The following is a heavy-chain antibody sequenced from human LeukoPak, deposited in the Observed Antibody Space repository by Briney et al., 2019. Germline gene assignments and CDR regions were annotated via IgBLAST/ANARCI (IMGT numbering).Heavy chain of an antibody. CDR3: ARVLSYYGSGSYYHSRDWFDP. V-gene: IGHV1-18*01. Sequence: ASVKASCKASGYAFTSYGISWVRQAPGQGLEWMGWISAYNGNTNYAQKLQGRVTMTTDTSTSTAYMELRSLRSDDTAVYYCARVLSYYGSGSYYHSRDWFDPWGQGTLVTVSS. CDR1: GYAFTSYG. J-gene: IGHJ5*02. CDR2: ISAYNGNT. D-gene: IGHD3-10*01.